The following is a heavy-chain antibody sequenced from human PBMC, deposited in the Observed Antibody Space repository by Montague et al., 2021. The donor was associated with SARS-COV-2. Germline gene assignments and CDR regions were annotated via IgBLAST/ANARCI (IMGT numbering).Heavy chain of an antibody. Sequence: SETLSLTCTVSGGSISSSSYYWGWIRQPPGKGLEWIGEIYHSGSTNYNPSLKSRVTISVDKSKNQFSLKLSSVTAADTAVYYCARGYRRITIFGVVIYDAFDIWGQGTMVTVSS. CDR3: ARGYRRITIFGVVIYDAFDI. J-gene: IGHJ3*02. V-gene: IGHV4-39*07. CDR1: GGSISSSSYY. CDR2: IYHSGST. D-gene: IGHD3-3*01.